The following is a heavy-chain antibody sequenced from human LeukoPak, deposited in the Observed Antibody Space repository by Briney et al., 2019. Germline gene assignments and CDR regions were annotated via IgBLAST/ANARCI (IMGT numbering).Heavy chain of an antibody. Sequence: PGGSLRLSCAASGYTFSSYAMRWVRQAPGKGLEWVSAFGAGTGAITIYADSVKGRFTISRDDSNSTLYLQMNSLRAEDTAIYYWAKNYEPGRGVPYGMDVWGQGTTVTVSS. CDR3: AKNYEPGRGVPYGMDV. CDR2: FGAGTGAIT. D-gene: IGHD3-10*01. CDR1: GYTFSSYA. J-gene: IGHJ6*02. V-gene: IGHV3-23*01.